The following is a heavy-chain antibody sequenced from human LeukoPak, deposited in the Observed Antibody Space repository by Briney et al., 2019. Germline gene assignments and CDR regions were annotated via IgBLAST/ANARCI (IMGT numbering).Heavy chain of an antibody. J-gene: IGHJ4*02. V-gene: IGHV3-23*01. CDR2: ISGNGAGT. CDR1: GFIFHNYA. D-gene: IGHD2-2*02. CDR3: AKEIYTYGLRGGGFDY. Sequence: GGSLRLSCAASGFIFHNYAMTWVRQAPGKGLEWVSGISGNGAGTYYAASVKGRFTISRDNSKKTLSLQMNSLRAEDTAVYYCAKEIYTYGLRGGGFDYWGQGTVVTVSS.